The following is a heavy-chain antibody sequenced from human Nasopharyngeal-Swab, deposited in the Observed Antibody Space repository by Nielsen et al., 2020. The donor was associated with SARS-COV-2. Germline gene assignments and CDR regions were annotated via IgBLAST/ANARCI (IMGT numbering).Heavy chain of an antibody. D-gene: IGHD3-9*01. Sequence: SQTLSLTCAISGDRVSSNSAAWNWIRQSPSRGLEWLGRTYYRSKWYNDYAVSVKSRITINPDTSKNQFSLKLSSVTAADTAVYYCAHRAASYYDILTGYPDYYYYGMDVWGQGTTVTVSS. CDR3: AHRAASYYDILTGYPDYYYYGMDV. J-gene: IGHJ6*02. CDR1: GDRVSSNSAA. CDR2: TYYRSKWYN. V-gene: IGHV6-1*01.